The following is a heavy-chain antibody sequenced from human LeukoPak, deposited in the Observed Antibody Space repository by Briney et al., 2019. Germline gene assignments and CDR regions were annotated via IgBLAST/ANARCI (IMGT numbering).Heavy chain of an antibody. CDR1: GASISSSDYY. D-gene: IGHD5-24*01. Sequence: NPSETLSLTCTVSGASISSSDYYWGWIRQPPGKGLEWIGSLYYSGSTYYNPSLKNRVTISVDTSKNQFSLNLISVTAADTAVYYCARLQVLRDGYRNTPAREFDYWGRGTLVTVSS. CDR2: LYYSGST. CDR3: ARLQVLRDGYRNTPAREFDY. V-gene: IGHV4-39*01. J-gene: IGHJ4*02.